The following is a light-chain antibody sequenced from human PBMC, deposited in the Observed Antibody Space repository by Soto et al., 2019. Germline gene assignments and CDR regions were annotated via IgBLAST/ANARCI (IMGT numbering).Light chain of an antibody. J-gene: IGKJ5*01. CDR2: AAS. CDR3: QQYNKWPIT. V-gene: IGKV3-15*01. CDR1: ESVSSY. Sequence: IVVTQSPATLSLSPGERATLSCRASESVSSYLACYQQKPVQAPRLLIYAASIRAAGVPARFSGSGSGTEITLTISSLQSEDSAFYYCQQYNKWPITFGLGTRLEIK.